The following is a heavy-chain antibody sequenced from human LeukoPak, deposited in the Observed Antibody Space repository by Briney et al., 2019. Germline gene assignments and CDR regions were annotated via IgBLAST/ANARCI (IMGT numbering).Heavy chain of an antibody. CDR1: GGSISSYY. CDR3: ARWQSGYSSSWIDY. V-gene: IGHV4-4*07. CDR2: IYTSGST. D-gene: IGHD6-13*01. J-gene: IGHJ4*02. Sequence: PSETLSLTCTVSGGSISSYYWSWIRQPAGKGLEWIGRIYTSGSTNYNPSLKSRVTMSVDTSKNQFSLKLSSVTAADTAVYYCARWQSGYSSSWIDYWGQGTLVTVSS.